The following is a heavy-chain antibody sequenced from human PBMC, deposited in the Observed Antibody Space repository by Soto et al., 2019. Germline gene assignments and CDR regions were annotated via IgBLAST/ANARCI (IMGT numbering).Heavy chain of an antibody. CDR2: IRAYKGNT. CDR3: ARDLPTMDV. J-gene: IGHJ6*02. CDR1: GNTLPTKV. V-gene: IGHV1-18*01. Sequence: QVQLVQSGAGVKKLGPPVRVSAKPSGNTLPTKVISWLRKPPGKGLEWMGWIRAYKGNTNNAQKRQGRVTMTTDTSTSTAYMELRSLRSDDTAVYYCARDLPTMDVWGQGTTVTVSS.